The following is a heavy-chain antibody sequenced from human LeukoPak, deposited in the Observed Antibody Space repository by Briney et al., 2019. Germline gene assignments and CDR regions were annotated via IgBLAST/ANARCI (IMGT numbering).Heavy chain of an antibody. D-gene: IGHD2-15*01. CDR2: INHSGST. CDR1: GGSISGYH. CDR3: ATGGLRPEYFQH. V-gene: IGHV4-34*01. Sequence: PSETLSLTCTVSGGSISGYHWNWIRQPPGKGLEWIGEINHSGSTNYNPSLKSRVTISVDTSKNQFSLKVTSVTAADTAVYYCATGGLRPEYFQHWGQGTMVTVSS. J-gene: IGHJ1*01.